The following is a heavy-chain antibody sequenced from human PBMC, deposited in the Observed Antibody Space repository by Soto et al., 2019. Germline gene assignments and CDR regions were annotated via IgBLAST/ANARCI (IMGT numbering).Heavy chain of an antibody. CDR3: ARKAWVRFDY. D-gene: IGHD7-27*01. V-gene: IGHV4-4*02. Sequence: PSETLSLTCAVSGDSISSSVLWTRVRQPPGKGLEGIGEVFHTGNTYYNPSLKSRLTMSVDKSRNEFSLKLTSVTDEDTAIYYCARKAWVRFDYWGQGALVTVSS. J-gene: IGHJ4*02. CDR1: GDSISSSVL. CDR2: VFHTGNT.